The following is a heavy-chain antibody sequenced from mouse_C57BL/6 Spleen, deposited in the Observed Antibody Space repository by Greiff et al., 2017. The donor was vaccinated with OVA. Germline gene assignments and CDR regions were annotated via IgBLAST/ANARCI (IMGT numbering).Heavy chain of an antibody. D-gene: IGHD1-1*01. V-gene: IGHV1-81*01. Sequence: QVQLKQSGAELARPGASVKLSCKASGYTFTSYGISWVKQRTGQGLEWIGEIYPRSGNTYYNEKFKGKATLTADKSSSTAYMELRSLTSEDSAVYFCARKPITTVVAYYYAMDYWGQGTSVTVSS. CDR2: IYPRSGNT. CDR1: GYTFTSYG. CDR3: ARKPITTVVAYYYAMDY. J-gene: IGHJ4*01.